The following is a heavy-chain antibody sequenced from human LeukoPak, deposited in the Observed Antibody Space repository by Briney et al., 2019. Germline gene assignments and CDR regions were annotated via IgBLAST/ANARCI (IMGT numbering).Heavy chain of an antibody. CDR1: GFTLSSNY. CDR3: ARDPTSGACDI. J-gene: IGHJ3*02. Sequence: GGSLRLSCAASGFTLSSNYMSWVRQAPGKRLEWVSVIYSGGSTYYADSVKGRFTFSRDNSKNTLYLQMNSLRAEDTAVYYCARDPTSGACDIWGQETMVTVSS. V-gene: IGHV3-66*01. CDR2: IYSGGST. D-gene: IGHD3-16*01.